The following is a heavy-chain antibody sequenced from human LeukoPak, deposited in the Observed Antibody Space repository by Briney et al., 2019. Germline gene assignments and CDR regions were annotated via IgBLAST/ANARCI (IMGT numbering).Heavy chain of an antibody. CDR2: ISAYTGNT. Sequence: ASVKVSCKASGYTFTSYGISWVRQVPGQGLEWMGRISAYTGNTNYAQNLQGRVTMTTDTSTRTAYMDLRSLRSDDTAVYYCARDLIVGATLAGGHDAFDIWGQGTMVTVSS. J-gene: IGHJ3*02. CDR3: ARDLIVGATLAGGHDAFDI. CDR1: GYTFTSYG. D-gene: IGHD1-26*01. V-gene: IGHV1-18*01.